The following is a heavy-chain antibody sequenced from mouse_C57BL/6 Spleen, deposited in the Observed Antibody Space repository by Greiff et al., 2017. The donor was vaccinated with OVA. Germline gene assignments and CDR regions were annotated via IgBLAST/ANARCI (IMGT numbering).Heavy chain of an antibody. V-gene: IGHV1-64*01. CDR3: ARRGDGSSPSLSMDY. Sequence: VQLRQPGAELVKPGASVKLSCKASGYTFTSYWMHWVKQRPGQGLEWIGMIHPNSGSTNYNEKFKSKATLTVDKSSSTAYMQLSSLTSEDSAVYYCARRGDGSSPSLSMDYWGQGTSVTVSS. J-gene: IGHJ4*01. CDR1: GYTFTSYW. CDR2: IHPNSGST. D-gene: IGHD1-1*01.